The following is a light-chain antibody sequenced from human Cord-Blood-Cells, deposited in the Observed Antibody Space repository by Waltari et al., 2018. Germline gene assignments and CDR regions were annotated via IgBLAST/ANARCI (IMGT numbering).Light chain of an antibody. J-gene: IGLJ3*02. V-gene: IGLV2-11*01. CDR1: IRVVAGYNY. CDR3: CSYAGSYTLV. CDR2: DVS. Sequence: QSALPQPRSVSGSPGQSVTISSPGTIRVVAGYNYVSWYQQHPGKAPKLMIYDVSKRPSGVPDRFSGSKSGNTASLTISGLQAEDEADYYCCSYAGSYTLVFGGGTKLTVL.